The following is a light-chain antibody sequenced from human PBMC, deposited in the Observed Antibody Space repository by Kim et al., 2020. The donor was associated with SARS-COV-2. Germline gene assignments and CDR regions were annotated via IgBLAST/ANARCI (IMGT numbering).Light chain of an antibody. J-gene: IGKJ4*01. CDR1: QGISSY. CDR2: SAS. V-gene: IGKV1-9*01. CDR3: QQLHGYPLT. Sequence: ASVGDRVTITCRASQGISSYLAWYQQKPGLAPKVLIYSASSLQSGVPSRFSGSGSGTDFTLTINSLQPEDFATYYCQQLHGYPLTFGGGTKVDIK.